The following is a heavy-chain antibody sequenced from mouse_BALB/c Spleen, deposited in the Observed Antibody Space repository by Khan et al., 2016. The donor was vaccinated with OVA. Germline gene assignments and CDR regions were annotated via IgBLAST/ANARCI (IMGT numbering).Heavy chain of an antibody. V-gene: IGHV2-2*02. D-gene: IGHD2-1*01. CDR1: GFSLTSYG. J-gene: IGHJ4*01. Sequence: QVQLKESGPGLVQPSQSLSITCTVSGFSLTSYGVHWVRQSPGKGLEWLGVIWSGGSTDYNAAFISRLSISKDNSKSQVFFNMNSLQANDTAIYYCARTARSTYYAMDYWGQGTSVTVSS. CDR3: ARTARSTYYAMDY. CDR2: IWSGGST.